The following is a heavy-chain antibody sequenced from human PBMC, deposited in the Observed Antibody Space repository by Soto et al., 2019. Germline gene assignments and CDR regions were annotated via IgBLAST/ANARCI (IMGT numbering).Heavy chain of an antibody. D-gene: IGHD5-18*01. Sequence: GASVKVSCKASGGTFSSYAIIWVRQAPGQGLEWMGGIIPIFGTANYAQKFQGRVTITADESTSTAYMELSSLRSEDTAVYYCARSCGYSYGYCYYYGMDVWGQGTTVTVSS. J-gene: IGHJ6*02. V-gene: IGHV1-69*13. CDR2: IIPIFGTA. CDR3: ARSCGYSYGYCYYYGMDV. CDR1: GGTFSSYA.